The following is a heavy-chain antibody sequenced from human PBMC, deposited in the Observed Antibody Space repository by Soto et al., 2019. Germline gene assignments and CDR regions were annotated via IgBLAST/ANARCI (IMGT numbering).Heavy chain of an antibody. V-gene: IGHV4-30-4*01. CDR3: ARDHMVRGNYGMDV. J-gene: IGHJ6*02. CDR2: IYYSGST. D-gene: IGHD3-10*01. CDR1: GGSISSGDYY. Sequence: TLSLTCTVSGGSISSGDYYWSWIRQPPGKGLEWIGYIYYSGSTYYNPSLKSRVTISVDTSKNQFSLKLSSVTAADTAAYYCARDHMVRGNYGMDVWGQGTTVTVYS.